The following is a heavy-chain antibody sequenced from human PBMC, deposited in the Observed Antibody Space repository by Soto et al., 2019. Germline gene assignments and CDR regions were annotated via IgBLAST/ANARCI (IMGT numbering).Heavy chain of an antibody. D-gene: IGHD3-22*01. CDR1: GGTFSSYA. CDR2: IIPIFGTA. V-gene: IGHV1-69*13. Sequence: SVKVSCKASGGTFSSYAISWVRQAPGQGLEWMGGIIPIFGTANYAQKFQGRVTITADESTSTAYMELSSLRSEDTAVYYCARVAHYYDSSGYYRWGQGTMVTVSS. CDR3: ARVAHYYDSSGYYR. J-gene: IGHJ3*01.